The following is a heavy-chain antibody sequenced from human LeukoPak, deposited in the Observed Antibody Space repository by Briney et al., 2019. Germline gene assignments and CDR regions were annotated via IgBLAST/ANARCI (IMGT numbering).Heavy chain of an antibody. V-gene: IGHV1-58*02. CDR1: GFTFTSSA. J-gene: IGHJ4*02. CDR3: AADLLTLWAFDY. D-gene: IGHD3-10*02. CDR2: IVVGSGNT. Sequence: ASVKLSCKASGFTFTSSAMQWVRQARGQRLEWIGWIVVGSGNTNYAQKFQERVTITRDMSTSTAYMELSSLRSEDTAVYYCAADLLTLWAFDYWGQGTLVTVSS.